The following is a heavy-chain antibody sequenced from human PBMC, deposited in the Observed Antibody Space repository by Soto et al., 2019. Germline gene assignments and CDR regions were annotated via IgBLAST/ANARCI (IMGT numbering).Heavy chain of an antibody. CDR3: ALDLAYCGGDCYFPLLNSRAYYFDY. J-gene: IGHJ4*02. D-gene: IGHD2-21*02. Sequence: GASVKVSCKASVGTFSSYAISWVRQAPGQGLEWMGGIIPIFGTANYAQKFQGRVTITADESTSTAYMELSSLRSEDTAVYYCALDLAYCGGDCYFPLLNSRAYYFDYWGQGTPVTVSS. CDR1: VGTFSSYA. V-gene: IGHV1-69*13. CDR2: IIPIFGTA.